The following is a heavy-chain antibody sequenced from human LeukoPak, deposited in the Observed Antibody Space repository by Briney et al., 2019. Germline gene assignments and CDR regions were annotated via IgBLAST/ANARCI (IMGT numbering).Heavy chain of an antibody. D-gene: IGHD3-10*01. J-gene: IGHJ4*02. CDR1: GFTFSSYG. Sequence: GGSLRLSCAASGFTFSSYGMHWVRQAPGKGLEWVAVISYDGSNKYYADSVKGRFTISSDNSKNTLYLQMTSLRGAETAVYYCAKGRDYYGSGSYLDYWGQGTLVTVFS. CDR2: ISYDGSNK. V-gene: IGHV3-30*18. CDR3: AKGRDYYGSGSYLDY.